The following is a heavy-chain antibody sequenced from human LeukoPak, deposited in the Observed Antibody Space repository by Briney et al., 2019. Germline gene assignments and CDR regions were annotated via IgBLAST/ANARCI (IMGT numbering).Heavy chain of an antibody. CDR3: AKGGTAAAGVSLDY. V-gene: IGHV3-43*01. D-gene: IGHD6-13*01. CDR1: GFTFDDYT. Sequence: KPGGSLRLSCAASGFTFDDYTMHWVRQAPGKGLEWVSLISWDGGSTYYADSVKGRFTISRDNSKNSLYLQMNSLRTEDTAFFYCAKGGTAAAGVSLDYWGQGTLVTVSS. CDR2: ISWDGGST. J-gene: IGHJ4*02.